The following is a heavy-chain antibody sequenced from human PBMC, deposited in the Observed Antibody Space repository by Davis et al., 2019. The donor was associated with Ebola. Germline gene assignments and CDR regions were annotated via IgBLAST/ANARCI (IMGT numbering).Heavy chain of an antibody. Sequence: PVKVSCKASGDSFSNSVISWVRHAPGHGLEWVGGIILVFGTIGYAERFQGRVTITADESTSTVYMELNSLTSEDTAVYYCARDSPRDASGWFYLSTDWGQGTLVTVSS. CDR2: IILVFGTI. D-gene: IGHD6-19*01. CDR3: ARDSPRDASGWFYLSTD. V-gene: IGHV1-69*13. CDR1: GDSFSNSV. J-gene: IGHJ4*02.